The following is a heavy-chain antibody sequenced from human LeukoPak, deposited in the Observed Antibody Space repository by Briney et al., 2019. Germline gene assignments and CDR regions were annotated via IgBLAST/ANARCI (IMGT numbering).Heavy chain of an antibody. Sequence: ASVKVSCKASGYTFTGYYMHWVRQAPGQGLEWMGRINPNSGGTNYAQKFQGRVTMTRDTSISTAYMELTRLISDDTAVYCCARVGSSGWYVHPTLDYWGQGTLVSLSS. D-gene: IGHD6-19*01. CDR3: ARVGSSGWYVHPTLDY. J-gene: IGHJ4*02. CDR1: GYTFTGYY. CDR2: INPNSGGT. V-gene: IGHV1-2*06.